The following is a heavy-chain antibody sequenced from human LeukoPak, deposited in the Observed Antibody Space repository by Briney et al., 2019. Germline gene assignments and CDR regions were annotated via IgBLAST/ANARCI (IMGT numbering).Heavy chain of an antibody. D-gene: IGHD6-6*01. CDR2: ISAYNGNT. J-gene: IGHJ5*02. CDR1: GYTFINYG. CDR3: ARAWAARAWFDP. Sequence: ASVKVSCKASGYTFINYGINWVRQAPGQGLEWMGWISAYNGNTNYAQSLQGRVTITADESTSTAYMELSSLRSEDTAVYYCARAWAARAWFDPWGQGTLVTVSS. V-gene: IGHV1-18*01.